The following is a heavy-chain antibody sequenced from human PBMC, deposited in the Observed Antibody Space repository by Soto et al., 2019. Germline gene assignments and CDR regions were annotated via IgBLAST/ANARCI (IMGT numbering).Heavy chain of an antibody. CDR3: ARGPRYCTNGVCYTTGGGSYYY. Sequence: QVQLVQSGAEVKKPGASVKVSCKASGYTFTNYDINWVRQATGQGLEWMGWMNPNSGNTDYAQKFQGRVTMTRHTSITTAYMELSSLRSEDTAVYYCARGPRYCTNGVCYTTGGGSYYYWGQGTLVTVSS. J-gene: IGHJ4*02. CDR2: MNPNSGNT. D-gene: IGHD2-8*01. V-gene: IGHV1-8*01. CDR1: GYTFTNYD.